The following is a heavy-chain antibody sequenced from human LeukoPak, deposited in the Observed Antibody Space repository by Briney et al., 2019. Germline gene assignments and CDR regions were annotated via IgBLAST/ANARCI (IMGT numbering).Heavy chain of an antibody. V-gene: IGHV1-2*02. D-gene: IGHD3-16*02. Sequence: ASVKVSCKASGYTFSGSYLHWVRLAPGQGLEWMGWINPHTGGADFAQKFQGRVTMTRDTSISTAYMELSRLRSDDTAVYYCARVYHWGQGTLVTVSS. CDR1: GYTFSGSY. CDR3: ARVYH. CDR2: INPHTGGA. J-gene: IGHJ4*02.